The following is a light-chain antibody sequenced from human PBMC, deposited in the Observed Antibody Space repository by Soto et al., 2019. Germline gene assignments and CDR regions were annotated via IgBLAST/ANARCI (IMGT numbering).Light chain of an antibody. Sequence: EIVMTQSPATLSVSPGERATLSCRASQSISSNLAWYQQKPGQAPRLLMFRTSSRATGFPARFSGSGSGTEFNLTISSLQSEDFGVYYCQQHNNWPRATFGGGPRWIS. CDR3: QQHNNWPRAT. V-gene: IGKV3-15*01. CDR2: RTS. CDR1: QSISSN. J-gene: IGKJ4*01.